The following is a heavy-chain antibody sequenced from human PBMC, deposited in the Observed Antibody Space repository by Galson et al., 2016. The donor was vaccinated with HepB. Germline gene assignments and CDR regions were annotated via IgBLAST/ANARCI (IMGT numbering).Heavy chain of an antibody. CDR2: INCGNGNT. Sequence: SVKVSCKASEYRFNNYAMHWVRQAPGQRLEWMGWINCGNGNTKYSRKFQGRVTFSRDTDAYTAYMELSSLTSEDTAVYYCARGRSASHYYDSSEYFYVPDLWGQGALVTVSS. V-gene: IGHV1-3*01. CDR3: ARGRSASHYYDSSEYFYVPDL. D-gene: IGHD3-22*01. J-gene: IGHJ4*02. CDR1: EYRFNNYA.